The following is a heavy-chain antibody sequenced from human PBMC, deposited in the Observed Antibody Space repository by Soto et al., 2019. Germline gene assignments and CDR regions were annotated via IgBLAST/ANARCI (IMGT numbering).Heavy chain of an antibody. D-gene: IGHD2-2*01. CDR3: ARGAYRKDSRSTSCWLDY. J-gene: IGHJ4*02. CDR2: ISANSGNT. Sequence: QVQVVQSGAEVMKTGASVKVSCKASGYSLRNYGISWVRQAPGQGPEWMGWISANSGNTNYAPKLQDRVTMTTDTSTNAAYMELSSLRSDETAIYYNARGAYRKDSRSTSCWLDYWGQGTLVTVSS. CDR1: GYSLRNYG. V-gene: IGHV1-18*04.